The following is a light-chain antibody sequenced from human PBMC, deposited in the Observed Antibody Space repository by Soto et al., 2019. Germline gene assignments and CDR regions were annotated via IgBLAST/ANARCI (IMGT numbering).Light chain of an antibody. CDR3: QQYNSWPPIT. CDR2: DAS. Sequence: EIVLTQSPATLSVSPGERATLSCRASESVSRSLSWYQHKPGQAPRLLIYDASTRATGIPDRFSGGGSGTEFTLTISSLQSQDFVVYYCQQYNSWPPITFGQGTRLEIK. V-gene: IGKV3-15*01. CDR1: ESVSRS. J-gene: IGKJ5*01.